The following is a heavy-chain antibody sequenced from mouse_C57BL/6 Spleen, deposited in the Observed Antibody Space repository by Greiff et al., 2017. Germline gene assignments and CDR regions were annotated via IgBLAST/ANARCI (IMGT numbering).Heavy chain of an antibody. CDR1: GYAFSSYW. D-gene: IGHD2-4*01. V-gene: IGHV1-80*01. CDR2: IYPGDGDT. J-gene: IGHJ2*01. Sequence: QVQLQQSGAELVKPGASVKISCKASGYAFSSYWMNWVKQRPGKGLEWIGQIYPGDGDTNYNGKFKGKATLTADKSSSTAYMQLSSLTSEDSAVYFCARYDYDERDYYFDYWGQGTTLTVSS. CDR3: ARYDYDERDYYFDY.